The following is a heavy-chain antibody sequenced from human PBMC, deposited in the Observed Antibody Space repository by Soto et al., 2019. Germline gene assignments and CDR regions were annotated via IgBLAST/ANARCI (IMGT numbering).Heavy chain of an antibody. CDR1: GYCISGGYY. Sequence: SETLSLTCAVSGYCISGGYYWGWIRQPPGKGLEWIGSINHSGSTYYHPSLKSRVTISVDTSKNQFSLKLSSVTAADTAVYYCARLVGGTTIDYWGQGTLVT. D-gene: IGHD1-26*01. CDR3: ARLVGGTTIDY. CDR2: INHSGST. J-gene: IGHJ4*02. V-gene: IGHV4-38-2*01.